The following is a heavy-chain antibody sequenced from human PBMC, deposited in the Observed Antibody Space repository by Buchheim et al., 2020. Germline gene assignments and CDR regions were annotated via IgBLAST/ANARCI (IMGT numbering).Heavy chain of an antibody. CDR3: ARLGAVGDNYYYYGMDV. CDR1: GFTFSSYW. CDR2: IKQDGSEK. D-gene: IGHD6-19*01. J-gene: IGHJ6*02. Sequence: EVQLVESGGGLVQSGGSLRLSCAASGFTFSSYWMTWVRQAPGKGLEWVANIKQDGSEKYYVDSVKGRFTISRDNAKNSLYLQMNSLRAEDTAVHYCARLGAVGDNYYYYGMDVWGQGTT. V-gene: IGHV3-7*01.